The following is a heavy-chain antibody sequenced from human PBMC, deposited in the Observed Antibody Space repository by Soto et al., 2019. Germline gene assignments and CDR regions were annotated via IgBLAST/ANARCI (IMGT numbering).Heavy chain of an antibody. D-gene: IGHD2-2*01. Sequence: ASVKGSCKTSGYTFSNYGITWVRQAPGQPLEWLGWISLYSDGTNYAQKFQGRVSMTTDTSTTTAYMELRSLRSHDTAVYYCARVVPGSEDWLGPSGQGPLVTVYS. CDR1: GYTFSNYG. CDR2: ISLYSDGT. CDR3: ARVVPGSEDWLGP. V-gene: IGHV1-18*01. J-gene: IGHJ5*02.